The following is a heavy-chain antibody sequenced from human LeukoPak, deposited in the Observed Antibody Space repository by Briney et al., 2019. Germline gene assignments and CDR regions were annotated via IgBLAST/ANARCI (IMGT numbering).Heavy chain of an antibody. CDR2: ISGSSDNM. CDR1: GFTFGSYA. CDR3: VYYTIYGVVRWFDP. Sequence: PGGSLRLSCAASGFTFGSYAMSWVRQAPGKGLEWVSSISGSSDNMYYADSVKGRFTISRDYSTNTLYLEMNSLRTEDTALYYCVYYTIYGVVRWFDPWGQGTLVTVSS. V-gene: IGHV3-23*01. D-gene: IGHD3-3*01. J-gene: IGHJ5*02.